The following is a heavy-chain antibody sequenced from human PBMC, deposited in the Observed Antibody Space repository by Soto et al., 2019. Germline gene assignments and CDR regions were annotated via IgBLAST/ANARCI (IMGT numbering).Heavy chain of an antibody. CDR2: IYYSGST. CDR1: GGSISSGDYY. D-gene: IGHD3-22*01. V-gene: IGHV4-30-4*01. CDR3: ARGSYYYDSSGYYHD. J-gene: IGHJ4*02. Sequence: QVQLQESGPGLVKPSQTLSLTCTVSGGSISSGDYYWSWIRQPPGKGLEWIGYIYYSGSTYYNPSRKSRVTISVDTSKNQFSLKLSSVTAADTAVYYCARGSYYYDSSGYYHDWGQGTLVTVSS.